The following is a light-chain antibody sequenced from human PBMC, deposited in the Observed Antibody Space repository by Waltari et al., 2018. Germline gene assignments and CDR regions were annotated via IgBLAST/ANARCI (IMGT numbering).Light chain of an antibody. CDR2: QDS. J-gene: IGLJ2*01. CDR1: KLVDKY. Sequence: DLTQPPSVSVSPGQTATITCSGEKLVDKYVCWYQQKPGLSPVLVIHQDSARPSGIPGRFACSNSGNTATLTIRVTQAVDEADYYCQTWDSGTVLFGGGTKVTVL. V-gene: IGLV3-1*01. CDR3: QTWDSGTVL.